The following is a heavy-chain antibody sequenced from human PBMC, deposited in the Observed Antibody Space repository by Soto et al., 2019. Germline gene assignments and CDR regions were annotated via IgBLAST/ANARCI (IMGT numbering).Heavy chain of an antibody. Sequence: ASVKVSCKASGGTFSSYTISWVRQAPGQGLEWMGRIIPILGIANYAQKFQGRVTITADKSTSTAYMELSSLRSEDTAVYYCASPGRVTSGRTGAFDIWGQGTMVTVS. CDR3: ASPGRVTSGRTGAFDI. CDR2: IIPILGIA. J-gene: IGHJ3*02. D-gene: IGHD3-10*01. CDR1: GGTFSSYT. V-gene: IGHV1-69*02.